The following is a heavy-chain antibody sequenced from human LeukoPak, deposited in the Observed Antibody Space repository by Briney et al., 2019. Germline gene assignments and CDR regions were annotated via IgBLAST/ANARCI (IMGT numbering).Heavy chain of an antibody. CDR3: AKPPHYDFWSGYFWYFDL. CDR2: ISGSGGST. V-gene: IGHV3-23*01. CDR1: GFTFSSYA. Sequence: GGSLRLSCAASGFTFSSYAMSWVRQAPGKGLEWVSAISGSGGSTYYADSVKGRFTISRDNSKNTLYLQMNSLRAEDTAVYYCAKPPHYDFWSGYFWYFDLWGRGTLVTVSS. J-gene: IGHJ2*01. D-gene: IGHD3-3*01.